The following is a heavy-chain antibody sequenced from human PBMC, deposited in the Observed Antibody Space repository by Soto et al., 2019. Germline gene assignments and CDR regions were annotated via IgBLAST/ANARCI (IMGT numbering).Heavy chain of an antibody. CDR1: GFTFSSYA. CDR2: ISGSGGGT. J-gene: IGHJ4*02. CDR3: AKPDYGPGSYYNPSFDC. Sequence: PGGSLRLSCAASGFTFSSYAMSWVRQAPGKGLEWVSAISGSGGGTYYGDSVKGRFTISRDNSKNTLYLQMNSLRAEDTGVYYCAKPDYGPGSYYNPSFDCWAQGTLVTVSS. V-gene: IGHV3-23*01. D-gene: IGHD3-10*01.